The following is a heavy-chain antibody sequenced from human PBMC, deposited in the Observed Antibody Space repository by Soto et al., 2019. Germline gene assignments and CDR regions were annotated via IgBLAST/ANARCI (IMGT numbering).Heavy chain of an antibody. CDR3: ATGIVGATPDDWFDP. V-gene: IGHV3-30*03. Sequence: GGSLRLSCAASGFTFSSYGMHWVRQAPGKGLEWVAVISYDGSNKYYADSVKGRFTISRDNSKNTLYLQMNSLRAEDTAVYYFATGIVGATPDDWFDPWCQGTLVTVSS. J-gene: IGHJ5*02. D-gene: IGHD1-26*01. CDR1: GFTFSSYG. CDR2: ISYDGSNK.